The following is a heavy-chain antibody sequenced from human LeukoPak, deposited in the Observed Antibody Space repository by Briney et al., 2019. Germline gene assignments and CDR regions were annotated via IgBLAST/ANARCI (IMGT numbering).Heavy chain of an antibody. V-gene: IGHV3-48*04. CDR2: ISSSSSTI. CDR1: GFTFSSYS. Sequence: SGGSLRLSCAASGFTFSSYSMNWVRQAPGKGLEWVSYISSSSSTIYYADSVKGRFTISRDNAKNSLYLQMNSLRAEDTAVYYCARAEWELLQGVFDYWGQGTLVTVSS. CDR3: ARAEWELLQGVFDY. J-gene: IGHJ4*02. D-gene: IGHD1-26*01.